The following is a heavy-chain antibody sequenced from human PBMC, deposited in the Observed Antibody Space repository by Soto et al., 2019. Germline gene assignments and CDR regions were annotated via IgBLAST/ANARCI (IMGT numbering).Heavy chain of an antibody. CDR3: ARSRYTSGWWTPPFDY. D-gene: IGHD6-19*01. J-gene: IGHJ4*02. V-gene: IGHV4-59*01. CDR1: GGSIRSYY. CDR2: IYYSGST. Sequence: QVQLQESGPGLVKPSESLSLTCAVSGGSIRSYYWSWIRQPPGKGLEWIGYIYYSGSTNYNPSLNSRVTISVDTSKNQLSLKLPSVTAADTAVYYCARSRYTSGWWTPPFDYWGQGTLVTVSS.